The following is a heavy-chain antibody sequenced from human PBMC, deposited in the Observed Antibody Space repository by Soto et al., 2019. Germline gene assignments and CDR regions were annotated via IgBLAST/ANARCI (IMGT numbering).Heavy chain of an antibody. J-gene: IGHJ4*02. V-gene: IGHV2-5*02. CDR3: AHMLGSTHANKRGVFDY. Sequence: QITLKESGPTLVKPTQTLTLTCTFSGFSLSTRGVSVGWIRQPPGKALEWLALIYWDDDKRYSPSPESRLSITQDNSKKQVVLTMTNIDPVDTATYYCAHMLGSTHANKRGVFDYWGKGILVAVSS. CDR1: GFSLSTRGVS. CDR2: IYWDDDK. D-gene: IGHD2-2*01.